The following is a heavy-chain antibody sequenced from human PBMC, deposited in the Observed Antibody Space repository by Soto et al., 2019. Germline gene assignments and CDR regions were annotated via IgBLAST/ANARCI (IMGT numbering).Heavy chain of an antibody. V-gene: IGHV4-61*01. D-gene: IGHD2-15*01. CDR3: ARVVRGSYYYGMDV. J-gene: IGHJ6*02. CDR2: IYYSGST. CDR1: GGSVSSGSYY. Sequence: QVQLQESGPGLVKPSETLSLTCTVSGGSVSSGSYYWSWIRQPPGKGLEWIGYIYYSGSTNYNPSLTGRVTIAVDTSKNQFSLKLSSVTAADTAVYYCARVVRGSYYYGMDVWGQGTTVTVSS.